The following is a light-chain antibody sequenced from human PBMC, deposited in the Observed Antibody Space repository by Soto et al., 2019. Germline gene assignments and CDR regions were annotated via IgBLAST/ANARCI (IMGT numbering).Light chain of an antibody. Sequence: QSVLTQPPSVSAAPGQKVTSSCSGSSSNIGNNYVSWYQQLPGTAPKLLIYDNNKRPSGIPDRFSGSKSGTSATLGITGPKTGDEADYYCGTWDSSLSAVVFGGGTKLTVL. V-gene: IGLV1-51*01. J-gene: IGLJ2*01. CDR3: GTWDSSLSAVV. CDR2: DNN. CDR1: SSNIGNNY.